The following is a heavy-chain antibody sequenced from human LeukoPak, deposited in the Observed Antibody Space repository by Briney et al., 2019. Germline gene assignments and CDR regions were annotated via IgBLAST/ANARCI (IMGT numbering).Heavy chain of an antibody. D-gene: IGHD2-15*01. CDR1: GFTFSSCA. CDR2: ISGTGGTT. J-gene: IGHJ4*02. Sequence: ARGSLRLSCVGSGFTFSSCAMIWVRQTPGKGLEWVSVISGTGGTTYDADSVKGRFTISRDNSKNTLYLQMNSLRAEDTAVYYCVKSPLNLGYCSGGSCHYFDYWGQGTLVTVSS. V-gene: IGHV3-23*01. CDR3: VKSPLNLGYCSGGSCHYFDY.